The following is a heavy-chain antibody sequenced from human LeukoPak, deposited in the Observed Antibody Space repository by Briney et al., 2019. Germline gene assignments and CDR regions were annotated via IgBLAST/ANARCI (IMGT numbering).Heavy chain of an antibody. CDR3: ASTFYGDSPPY. D-gene: IGHD4-17*01. CDR2: IYTDGTT. V-gene: IGHV3-66*01. Sequence: GGSLRLSCAASGLTVSSCYMSWVRGAPGKGLECVSVIYTDGTTYYEDSVKGRFTISRDNSKNTLYLQMNSLRAEDTAVYYCASTFYGDSPPYWGQGTLVTVSS. J-gene: IGHJ4*02. CDR1: GLTVSSCY.